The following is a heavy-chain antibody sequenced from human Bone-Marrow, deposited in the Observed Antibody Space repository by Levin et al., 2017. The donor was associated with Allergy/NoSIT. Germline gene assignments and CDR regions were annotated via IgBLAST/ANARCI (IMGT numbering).Heavy chain of an antibody. D-gene: IGHD2-15*01. CDR1: GFTFTDYY. Sequence: PGASVKVSCKTSGFTFTDYYLHWVRQAPGQGLEWMGWINPNTGVTNYAQRLQGRVTMTRDTSINTAYMALTWLKSDDTAVIYCARGGSRLSDWGQGTLVTVSS. J-gene: IGHJ4*02. CDR2: INPNTGVT. V-gene: IGHV1-2*02. CDR3: ARGGSRLSD.